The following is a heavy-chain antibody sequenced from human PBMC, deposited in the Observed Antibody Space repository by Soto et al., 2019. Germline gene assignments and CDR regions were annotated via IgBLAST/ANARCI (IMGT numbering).Heavy chain of an antibody. D-gene: IGHD5-18*01. Sequence: QVPLVQSGAEVKKPGSSVKVSCKASGGTFSSYAIIWVRQAPGQGLEWMGGIIPIFGTANYAQKFQGRVTITADESTSTAYMELSSLRSEDTAVYYCARDSDSYGPLVWWFDPWGQGTLVTVSS. J-gene: IGHJ5*02. CDR3: ARDSDSYGPLVWWFDP. CDR1: GGTFSSYA. CDR2: IIPIFGTA. V-gene: IGHV1-69*01.